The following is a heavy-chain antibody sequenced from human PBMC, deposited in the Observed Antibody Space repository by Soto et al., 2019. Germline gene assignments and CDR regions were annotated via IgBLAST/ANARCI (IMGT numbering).Heavy chain of an antibody. V-gene: IGHV1-2*02. CDR3: GRGSNGKLGVFY. CDR2: ISCESGVT. J-gene: IGHJ4*02. D-gene: IGHD1-26*01. CDR1: GYTFTDHY. Sequence: ASVKVSCKTSGYTFTDHYIHWVRQAPEQGPEWMGEISCESGVTKFAQKFQGRVTMTRDTSITTVYMELSNLSPDDTAVYYCGRGSNGKLGVFYWGQGTLVLVSS.